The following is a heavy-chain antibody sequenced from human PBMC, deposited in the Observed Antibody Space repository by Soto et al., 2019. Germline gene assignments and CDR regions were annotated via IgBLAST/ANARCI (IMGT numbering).Heavy chain of an antibody. CDR1: GFTFSNYD. CDR3: HLSDYSKETGYYYYMDV. J-gene: IGHJ6*03. CDR2: ISYDGSNK. V-gene: IGHV3-30*03. Sequence: QVQLVESGGGVVQPGRSLRLSCAASGFTFSNYDMHWVRQAPGKGLEWVAVISYDGSNKYYADSVKGRFTISRDNSKNTLYLHMNSLRAEDTAVYYHHLSDYSKETGYYYYMDVWGKGTTVTVSS. D-gene: IGHD4-4*01.